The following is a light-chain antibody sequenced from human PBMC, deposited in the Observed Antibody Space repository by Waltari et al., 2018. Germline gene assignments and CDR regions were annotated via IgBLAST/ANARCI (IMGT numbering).Light chain of an antibody. J-gene: IGLJ2*01. CDR3: ATWDSSLSVGHVV. V-gene: IGLV1-51*01. Sequence: QSVLTQPHSVSAATGQKVSISCSGSSSNIGKNYVSWYRQLPGTAPKLIIYDNNKRPSGIPDRFSGSKSGTSATLGITGLQTGDEADYYCATWDSSLSVGHVVFGGGTKLTVL. CDR2: DNN. CDR1: SSNIGKNY.